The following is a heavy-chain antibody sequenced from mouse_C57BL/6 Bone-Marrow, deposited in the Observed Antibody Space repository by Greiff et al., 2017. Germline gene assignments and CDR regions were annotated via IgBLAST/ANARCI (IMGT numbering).Heavy chain of an antibody. CDR1: GFTFSSYA. J-gene: IGHJ3*01. V-gene: IGHV5-4*01. CDR2: ISDGGSYT. D-gene: IGHD1-1*01. CDR3: ARGLYYYGSSYFAY. Sequence: EVQLVESGGGLVKPGGSLKLSCAASGFTFSSYAMSWVRQTPEQRLEWVATISDGGSYTYYPDNVKGRFTISRDNAKNNLYLQMSHLKSEDTAMYYGARGLYYYGSSYFAYWGQGTLVTVSA.